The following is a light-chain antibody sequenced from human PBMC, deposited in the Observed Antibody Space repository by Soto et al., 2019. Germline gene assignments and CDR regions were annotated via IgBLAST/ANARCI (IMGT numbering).Light chain of an antibody. J-gene: IGLJ7*01. Sequence: QSVLTQPPSVSATPGQGVTLSCSGGDSNIGSTAVNWYQQLPGTALKLLIYSSNQRPSGVPDRISGSKSGTSASLAISGLQSEDEADYYCAAWDDDLHVWLFGGGTQLTVL. CDR1: DSNIGSTA. CDR3: AAWDDDLHVWL. CDR2: SSN. V-gene: IGLV1-44*01.